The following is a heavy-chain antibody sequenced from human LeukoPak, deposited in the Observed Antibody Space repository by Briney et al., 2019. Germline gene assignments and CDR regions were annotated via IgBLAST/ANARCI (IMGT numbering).Heavy chain of an antibody. CDR1: GVSISSYY. D-gene: IGHD6-13*01. V-gene: IGHV4-59*01. J-gene: IGHJ3*01. Sequence: SETLSLTCTVSGVSISSYYWSWVRQPPGKGVEWIGFVYYTGSTNYSPSLKSRVTISLDTSKYHFSLMLRSVTAADTAVYYCARISSSNWYNERGAFDVWGQGTMVTVSS. CDR3: ARISSSNWYNERGAFDV. CDR2: VYYTGST.